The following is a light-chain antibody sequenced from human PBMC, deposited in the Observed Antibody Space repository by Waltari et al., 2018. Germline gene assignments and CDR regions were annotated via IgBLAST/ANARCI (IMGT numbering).Light chain of an antibody. CDR2: GAF. J-gene: IGKJ1*01. CDR3: QQYYDWPPWT. Sequence: EIVITQSPATLSVSPGERATLSCRASQSVSGHLAWCQQKPGQAPRLIIHGAFTRATGIPARFSGSGSGTEFSLTISSLQSEDFAIYYCQQYYDWPPWTFGQGTKVEL. V-gene: IGKV3D-15*01. CDR1: QSVSGH.